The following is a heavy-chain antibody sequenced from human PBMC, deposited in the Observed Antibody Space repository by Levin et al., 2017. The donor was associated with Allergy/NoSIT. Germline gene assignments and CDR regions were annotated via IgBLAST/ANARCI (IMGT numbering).Heavy chain of an antibody. J-gene: IGHJ3*02. V-gene: IGHV4-4*07. D-gene: IGHD6-13*01. CDR2: IYTSGST. Sequence: SETLSLTCTVSGGSISSYYWSWIRQPAGKGLEWIGRIYTSGSTNYNPSLKSRVTMSVDTSKNQFSLNLSSVTAADTAVYYCARVYSSSSGKDAFDIWGQGTMVTVSS. CDR1: GGSISSYY. CDR3: ARVYSSSSGKDAFDI.